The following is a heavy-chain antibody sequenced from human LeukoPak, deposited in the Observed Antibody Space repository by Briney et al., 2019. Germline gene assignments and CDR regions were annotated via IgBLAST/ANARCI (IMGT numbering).Heavy chain of an antibody. CDR1: GGSISSSNYY. CDR3: AWDFGDYRVDY. J-gene: IGHJ4*02. V-gene: IGHV4-39*01. D-gene: IGHD4-17*01. Sequence: SETLSLTCTVSGGSISSSNYYWGWIRQPPGKGLEWIGTIHYSGNTYYNPSLKSRVAISVDTSKNQFSLRLSSVTAADTAVYYCAWDFGDYRVDYWGQGTLVTVSS. CDR2: IHYSGNT.